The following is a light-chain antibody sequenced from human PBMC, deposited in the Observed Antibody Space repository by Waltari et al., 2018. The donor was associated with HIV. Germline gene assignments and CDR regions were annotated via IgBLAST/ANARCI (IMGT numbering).Light chain of an antibody. CDR3: SSYTTSRTWV. CDR1: SSDIGAYNR. Sequence: QSALTQPPSGSGSLGQSVTISCTATSSDIGAYNRVSWYQQSPGTAPKLRIYEVTHRPSGVPVRFSGSKSGNTASLTISGLQADDEADYYCSSYTTSRTWVFGGGTKLTVL. V-gene: IGLV2-18*02. J-gene: IGLJ3*02. CDR2: EVT.